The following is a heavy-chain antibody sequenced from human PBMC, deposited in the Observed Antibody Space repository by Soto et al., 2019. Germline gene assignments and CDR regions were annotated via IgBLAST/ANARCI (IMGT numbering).Heavy chain of an antibody. V-gene: IGHV3-23*01. D-gene: IGHD2-2*01. CDR1: GFTFSSYA. CDR2: ISGSGGST. CDR3: ARSSTSRNYYYGMDV. Sequence: PGGSLRLSCAASGFTFSSYAMSWVRQAPGKGLEWVSAISGSGGSTYYADSVKGRFTISRDNSKNTLYLQMNSLRAEDTAVYYCARSSTSRNYYYGMDVWAKGPRSPSP. J-gene: IGHJ6*02.